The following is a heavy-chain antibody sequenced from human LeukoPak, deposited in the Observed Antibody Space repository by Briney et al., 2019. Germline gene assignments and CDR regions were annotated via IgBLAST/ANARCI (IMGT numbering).Heavy chain of an antibody. CDR3: ARGGGWLYYFDY. Sequence: SETLSLTCAVYGGSFSGYYWSWIRQPPGKGLEWIGEINHSGSTNCNPSLKSRVTISVDTSKNQFSLKLSSVTAADTAVYYCARGGGWLYYFDYWGQGTLVTVSS. CDR2: INHSGST. D-gene: IGHD5-12*01. V-gene: IGHV4-34*01. J-gene: IGHJ4*02. CDR1: GGSFSGYY.